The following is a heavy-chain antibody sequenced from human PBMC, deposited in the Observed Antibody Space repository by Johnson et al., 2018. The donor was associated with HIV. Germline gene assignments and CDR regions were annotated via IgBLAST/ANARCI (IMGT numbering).Heavy chain of an antibody. V-gene: IGHV3-66*01. J-gene: IGHJ3*02. Sequence: VQLVESGGGLVQPGGSLRLSCAASGITVSSNYMSWVRQAPGKGLEWVSVIFSVGSAYYADSVKGRFIISRDNSKNMLYLQMNSLRAEDTAVYYCAKGKAAAGTGAFDIWGQGTMVTVSS. CDR1: GITVSSNY. D-gene: IGHD6-13*01. CDR2: IFSVGSA. CDR3: AKGKAAAGTGAFDI.